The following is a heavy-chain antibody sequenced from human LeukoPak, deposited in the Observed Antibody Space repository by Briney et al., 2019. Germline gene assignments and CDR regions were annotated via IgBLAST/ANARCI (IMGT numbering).Heavy chain of an antibody. CDR3: ARDADHYDFWSGYSHYYYYMDV. J-gene: IGHJ6*03. D-gene: IGHD3-3*01. V-gene: IGHV4-59*01. Sequence: KTSETLSLTCTVSGGSISSYYWSWIRQPPGKGLEWIGYIYYSGSTNYNPSLKSRVTISVDTSKNQFSLKLSSVTAADTAVYYCARDADHYDFWSGYSHYYYYMDVWGKGTTVTVSS. CDR2: IYYSGST. CDR1: GGSISSYY.